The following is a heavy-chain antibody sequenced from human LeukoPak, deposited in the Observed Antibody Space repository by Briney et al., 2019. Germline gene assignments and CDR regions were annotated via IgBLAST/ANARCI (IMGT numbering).Heavy chain of an antibody. Sequence: SVTVSCTASGGTFSIYAISWVRQAPGQGLEWMGGIIPIFGTANYAQKFQGRVTITADESTSTAYMELSSLRSEDTAVYYCARDYYYDSSGYSGYFDYWGQGTLVTVSS. J-gene: IGHJ4*02. D-gene: IGHD3-22*01. CDR2: IIPIFGTA. V-gene: IGHV1-69*13. CDR1: GGTFSIYA. CDR3: ARDYYYDSSGYSGYFDY.